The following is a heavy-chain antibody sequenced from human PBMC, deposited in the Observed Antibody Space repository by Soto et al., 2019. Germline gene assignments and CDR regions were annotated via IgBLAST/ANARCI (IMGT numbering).Heavy chain of an antibody. J-gene: IGHJ4*02. CDR3: ARNGAQLDY. V-gene: IGHV3-7*05. D-gene: IGHD5-18*01. Sequence: GGSLRLSXAASGFTFSNHWMSWVRQAPGKGLEWVASIKKDGSEEYYVDSVKGRFTISRDTAQNSLFLQMSSLRAEDTAVYYCARNGAQLDYWGQGTLVTVSS. CDR1: GFTFSNHW. CDR2: IKKDGSEE.